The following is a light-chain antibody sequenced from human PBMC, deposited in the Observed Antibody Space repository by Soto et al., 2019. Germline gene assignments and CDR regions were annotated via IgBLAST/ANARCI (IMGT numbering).Light chain of an antibody. CDR2: AAS. CDR3: LQDYSYPWT. Sequence: AIQMIQSRSSLSASVGDRVTITCRASQGSGNDLGWYQQKPGKSPKLLIYAASSLQSGVPSRFSGSGSGTDFTLTINSLQPEDFATYYSLQDYSYPWTFGQGTKVEIK. V-gene: IGKV1-6*01. J-gene: IGKJ1*01. CDR1: QGSGND.